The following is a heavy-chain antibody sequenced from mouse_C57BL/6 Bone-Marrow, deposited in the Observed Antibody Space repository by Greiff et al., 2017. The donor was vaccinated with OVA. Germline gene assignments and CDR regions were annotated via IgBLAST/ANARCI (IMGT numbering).Heavy chain of an antibody. J-gene: IGHJ2*01. CDR3: ARFRDGYYGDY. CDR1: GYTFTDYY. D-gene: IGHD2-3*01. Sequence: QVQLKQSGAELVRPGASVKLSCKASGYTFTDYYINWVKQRPGQGLEWIARIYPGSGNTYYNEKFKGKATLTAEKSSSTAYMQLSSLTSEDSAVYFCARFRDGYYGDYWGQGTTLTVSS. V-gene: IGHV1-76*01. CDR2: IYPGSGNT.